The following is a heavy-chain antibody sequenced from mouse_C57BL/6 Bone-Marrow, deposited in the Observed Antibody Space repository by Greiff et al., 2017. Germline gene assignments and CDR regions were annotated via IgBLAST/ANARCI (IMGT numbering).Heavy chain of an antibody. Sequence: QVQLKQPGAELVRPGSSVKLSCKASGYTFTSYWMHWVKQRPIQGLEWIGNIDPSDSETHYNQKFKDKATLTVDKSSSTAYMQLISLTSEDSAVYYCARTGGYCWYFDVWGTGTTVTVSS. CDR1: GYTFTSYW. CDR2: IDPSDSET. V-gene: IGHV1-52*01. CDR3: ARTGGYCWYFDV. J-gene: IGHJ1*03. D-gene: IGHD1-1*02.